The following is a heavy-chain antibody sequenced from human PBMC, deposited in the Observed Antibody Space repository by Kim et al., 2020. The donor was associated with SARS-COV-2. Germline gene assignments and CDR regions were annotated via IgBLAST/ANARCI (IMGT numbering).Heavy chain of an antibody. CDR1: GGSFSGYY. Sequence: SETLSLTCAVYGGSFSGYYWSWIRQPPGKGLEWIGEINHSGSTNYNPSLKSRVTISVDTSKNQFSLKLSSVTAADTAVYYCARGRVMGIAALYYYYGMDV. J-gene: IGHJ6*01. CDR2: INHSGST. D-gene: IGHD6-13*01. V-gene: IGHV4-34*01. CDR3: ARGRVMGIAALYYYYGMDV.